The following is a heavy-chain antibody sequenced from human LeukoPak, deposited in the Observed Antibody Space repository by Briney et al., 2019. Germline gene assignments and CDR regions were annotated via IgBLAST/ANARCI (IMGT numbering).Heavy chain of an antibody. CDR2: INPNSGGT. D-gene: IGHD6-6*01. J-gene: IGHJ6*04. CDR1: GYTFTGYY. CDR3: ARGLTYSSSAWVDV. Sequence: GASVKVSCKASGYTFTGYYMHWVRQAPGQGLEWMGWINPNSGGTNYAQKFQGRVTMTRDTSISTAYMELSRLRSNDTAVYYCARGLTYSSSAWVDVWGKGTTVTVSS. V-gene: IGHV1-2*02.